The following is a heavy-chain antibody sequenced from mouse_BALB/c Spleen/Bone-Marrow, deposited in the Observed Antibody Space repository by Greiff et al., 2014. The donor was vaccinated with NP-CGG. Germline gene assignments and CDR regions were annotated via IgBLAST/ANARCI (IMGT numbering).Heavy chain of an antibody. CDR1: GFTFTSYW. CDR2: IYPGSDST. J-gene: IGHJ2*01. Sequence: QVQLQQSGAELVKPGTSVKMSCKASGFTFTSYWMHWVKQRPGQGLEWIGDIYPGSDSTNYNEKFKSKATITEDTSSSTAYMQRSSLTSEDAAVYYCAREKDYVFDYWGQGTTLTVSS. V-gene: IGHV1-55*01. D-gene: IGHD1-1*02. CDR3: AREKDYVFDY.